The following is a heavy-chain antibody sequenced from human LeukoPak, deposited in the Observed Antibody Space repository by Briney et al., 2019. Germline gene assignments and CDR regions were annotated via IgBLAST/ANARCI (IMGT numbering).Heavy chain of an antibody. CDR3: AKDLRPDGVDNFDH. D-gene: IGHD2-8*01. CDR2: ILASGSPT. V-gene: IGHV3-23*01. J-gene: IGHJ4*02. Sequence: PGGSLRLSCAASGFTFRSSAMSWVRQAPGKGLQWVANILASGSPTYYADSVKGRFIISRDNSKNTVYLQMNSLRVEDTAIYYCAKDLRPDGVDNFDHWGQGILVTVSS. CDR1: GFTFRSSA.